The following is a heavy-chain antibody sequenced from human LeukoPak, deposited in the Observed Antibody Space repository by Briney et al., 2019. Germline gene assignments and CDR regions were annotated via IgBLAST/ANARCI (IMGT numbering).Heavy chain of an antibody. J-gene: IGHJ4*02. CDR1: GFTFSSYG. V-gene: IGHV3-30*02. CDR2: IRYDGSNK. D-gene: IGHD3-10*01. CDR3: AKDFLPTYYYGSGFDY. Sequence: GGSLRLSCAASGFTFSSYGMHWVRQAPGKGLEWVAFIRYDGSNKYYADSVKGRFTISRDNSKNTLYLQMDSLRAEDTAVYYCAKDFLPTYYYGSGFDYWGQGTQVTVSS.